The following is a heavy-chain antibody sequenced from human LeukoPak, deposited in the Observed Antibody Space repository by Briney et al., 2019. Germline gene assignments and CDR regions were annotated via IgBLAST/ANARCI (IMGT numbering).Heavy chain of an antibody. D-gene: IGHD3-10*01. CDR2: ISSSGGTI. Sequence: GGSLRLSCVGSGFTFSTYEMTWVRQAPGKGLEWVSYISSSGGTIYYADSVKGRFTISRDNAKNSLYLQMNSLRAEDTAVYYCARGGGVNYYGLDLFDYWGQGTLITVPS. CDR3: ARGGGVNYYGLDLFDY. V-gene: IGHV3-48*03. J-gene: IGHJ4*02. CDR1: GFTFSTYE.